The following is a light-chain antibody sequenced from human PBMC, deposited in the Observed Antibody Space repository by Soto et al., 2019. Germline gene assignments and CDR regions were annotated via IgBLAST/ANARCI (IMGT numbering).Light chain of an antibody. CDR2: DAS. V-gene: IGKV3-20*01. Sequence: GLSQSPVTLSLSPGERATLSCRASQTVRNNYLAWYQQKPGQAPRLLIYDASSRATGIPDRFSGSGSGTDFTLTISRMEHEDFEVYYCQQYGSSPWTFGHGTKV. J-gene: IGKJ1*01. CDR3: QQYGSSPWT. CDR1: QTVRNNY.